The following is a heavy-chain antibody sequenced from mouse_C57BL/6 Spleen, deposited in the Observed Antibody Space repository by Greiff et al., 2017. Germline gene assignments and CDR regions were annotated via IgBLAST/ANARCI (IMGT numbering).Heavy chain of an antibody. V-gene: IGHV5-17*01. J-gene: IGHJ2*01. CDR3: ASIYYDYAGYFDY. CDR2: ISSGSSTI. D-gene: IGHD2-4*01. Sequence: EVKVEESGGGLVKPGGSLKLSCAASGFTFSDYGMHWVRQAPEKGLEWVAYISSGSSTIYYADTVKGRFTISRDNAKNTLFLQMTSLRSEDTAMYYCASIYYDYAGYFDYWGQGTTLTVSS. CDR1: GFTFSDYG.